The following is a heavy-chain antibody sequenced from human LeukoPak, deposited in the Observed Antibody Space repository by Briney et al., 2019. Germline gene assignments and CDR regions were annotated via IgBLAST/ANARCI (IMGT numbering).Heavy chain of an antibody. D-gene: IGHD2-15*01. V-gene: IGHV3-53*01. Sequence: PGGSLRLSCAGSGFTVSSNYMSWVRQAPGKGLEWVSGISGSGDNTNYADSVKGRLTISRDNSKNTLSLQMSSLRVEDTAVYYCARDRSCTGGSCYMDVWGRGTTVTVSS. CDR3: ARDRSCTGGSCYMDV. CDR2: ISGSGDNT. CDR1: GFTVSSNY. J-gene: IGHJ6*03.